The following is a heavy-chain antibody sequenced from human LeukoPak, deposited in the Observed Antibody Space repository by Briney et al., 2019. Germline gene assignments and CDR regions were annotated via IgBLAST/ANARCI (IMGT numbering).Heavy chain of an antibody. J-gene: IGHJ4*02. D-gene: IGHD3-10*01. CDR3: ARSGMVRGVIMLDY. CDR2: INPSDGAT. Sequence: ASVKVSCKASGYTFTMYYIHWVRQAPGQGLEWMGMINPSDGATTYAQRFQGRVTMTRDMSTTTVYMDLRSLRSEDTAVYFCARSGMVRGVIMLDYWGQGTLVTVSS. V-gene: IGHV1-46*01. CDR1: GYTFTMYY.